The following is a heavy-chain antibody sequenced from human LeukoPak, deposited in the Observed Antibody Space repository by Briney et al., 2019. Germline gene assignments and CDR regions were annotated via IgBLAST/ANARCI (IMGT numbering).Heavy chain of an antibody. J-gene: IGHJ4*02. CDR2: IDPNSGGT. D-gene: IGHD6-13*01. CDR1: GYTFTGYY. Sequence: ASVKVSCKASGYTFTGYYMHWVRQAPGQGLEWMGRIDPNSGGTNYAQKFQGRVTMTRDTSISTAYMELSRLRSDDTAVYYCANRLAAAGTLLFAYWGQGTLVTVSS. V-gene: IGHV1-2*06. CDR3: ANRLAAAGTLLFAY.